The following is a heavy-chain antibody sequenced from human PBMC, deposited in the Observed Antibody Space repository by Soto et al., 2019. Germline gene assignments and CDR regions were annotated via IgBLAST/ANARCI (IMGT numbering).Heavy chain of an antibody. Sequence: QVHLVQSGAEVKKPGASVKVSCKASGYTFTSYGITWVRQAPGQGLEWKGWISAHNGNTDYAQKLQGRFIVTRDTSTSTAYMELRSLISDDSAVYYCARGRYGDYWGQGALVTVSS. CDR2: ISAHNGNT. D-gene: IGHD1-1*01. J-gene: IGHJ4*02. V-gene: IGHV1-18*01. CDR1: GYTFTSYG. CDR3: ARGRYGDY.